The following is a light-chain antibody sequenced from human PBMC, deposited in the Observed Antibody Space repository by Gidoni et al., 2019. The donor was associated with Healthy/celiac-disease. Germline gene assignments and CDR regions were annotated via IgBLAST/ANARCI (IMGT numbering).Light chain of an antibody. CDR1: QSISSY. J-gene: IGKJ1*01. CDR3: QQSYSTLTWT. Sequence: DSYMTQSLSSLSASVGDRVTITCRARQSISSYLKWYQQKPGKAPKLLIYAAASLDSGVPSRFSGSGSGTDFTITISSLQPEDFATYYCQQSYSTLTWTFGQGTKVEIK. V-gene: IGKV1-39*01. CDR2: AAA.